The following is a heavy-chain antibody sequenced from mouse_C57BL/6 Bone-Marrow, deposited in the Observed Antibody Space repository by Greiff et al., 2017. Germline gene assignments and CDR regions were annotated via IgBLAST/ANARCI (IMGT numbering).Heavy chain of an antibody. V-gene: IGHV1-55*01. D-gene: IGHD2-3*01. CDR1: GYTFTSYW. Sequence: QVQLQQPGAELVKPGASVKMSCKASGYTFTSYWITWVKQRPGQGLEWIGDIYPGSGSTNYNENFKSKATLTVDTSSSTAYMQLRSLTSEDSAVYYCASDLVDGSYYFDYWGQGTTLTVSS. J-gene: IGHJ2*01. CDR3: ASDLVDGSYYFDY. CDR2: IYPGSGST.